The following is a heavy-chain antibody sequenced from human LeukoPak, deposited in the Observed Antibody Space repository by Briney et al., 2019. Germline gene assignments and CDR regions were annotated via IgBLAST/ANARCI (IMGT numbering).Heavy chain of an antibody. J-gene: IGHJ6*02. Sequence: DTLSLTCIVSGGSISSYYWSWIRQPPGRGLEGFGYIYHSGSTNYNPSLKSRVTISADTSKNLFSLKLSSVTAADTAGYYCARDSDGSGSSYYYGMDVWGQGTTVTVSS. D-gene: IGHD3-10*01. CDR1: GGSISSYY. V-gene: IGHV4-59*01. CDR2: IYHSGST. CDR3: ARDSDGSGSSYYYGMDV.